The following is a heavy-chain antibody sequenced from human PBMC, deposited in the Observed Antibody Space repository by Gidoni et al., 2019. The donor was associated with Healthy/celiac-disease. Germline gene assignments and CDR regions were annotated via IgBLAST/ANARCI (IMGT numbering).Heavy chain of an antibody. CDR2: ISGSGGST. J-gene: IGHJ6*02. Sequence: EVQLLESGGGLVQPGGSLRLSCAASGFTFSSYARSWVRQAPGKGLEWVSAISGSGGSTYYADSVKGRFTISRDNSKNTLYLQMNSLRAEDTAVYYCATTWVRGVKRSGMDVWGQGTTVTVSS. CDR1: GFTFSSYA. CDR3: ATTWVRGVKRSGMDV. D-gene: IGHD3-10*01. V-gene: IGHV3-23*01.